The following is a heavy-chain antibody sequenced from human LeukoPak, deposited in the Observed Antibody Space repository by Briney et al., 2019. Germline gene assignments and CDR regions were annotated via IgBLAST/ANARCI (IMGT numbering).Heavy chain of an antibody. J-gene: IGHJ4*02. CDR3: ARLIAVAATGGYYFDY. CDR2: IYYSGST. V-gene: IGHV4-59*01. Sequence: KPSETLSLTCSVSGGSISSYYWSWIRQPPGKGLEWIGYIYYSGSTNYNPSLKSRVTISVDTSKNQFSLKLSSVTAADTAVYYCARLIAVAATGGYYFDYWGQGTLVTVSS. CDR1: GGSISSYY. D-gene: IGHD6-19*01.